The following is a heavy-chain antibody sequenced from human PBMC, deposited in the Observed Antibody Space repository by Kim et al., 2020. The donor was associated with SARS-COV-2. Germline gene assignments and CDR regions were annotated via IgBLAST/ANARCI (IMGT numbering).Heavy chain of an antibody. J-gene: IGHJ4*02. CDR3: ARDLLGIAAPFDY. D-gene: IGHD6-13*01. Sequence: DDAMKGRSTISRDNAKNSLYLQMNSLRDEDVAVYYCARDLLGIAAPFDYWGQGTLVTVSS. V-gene: IGHV3-11*01.